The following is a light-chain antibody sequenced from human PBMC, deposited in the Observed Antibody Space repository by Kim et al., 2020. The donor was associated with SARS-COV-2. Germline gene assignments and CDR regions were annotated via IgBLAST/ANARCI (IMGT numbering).Light chain of an antibody. CDR2: QVS. CDR1: KLGDKY. J-gene: IGLJ3*02. CDR3: QAWDSSTWV. Sequence: SYELTQPPSVSVSPGQTASITCSGDKLGDKYACWYQQKPGHSPVLVIYQVSKRPSGIPERFSGSNSGNTATLTISGTQAMDEADYYCQAWDSSTWVFGGG. V-gene: IGLV3-1*01.